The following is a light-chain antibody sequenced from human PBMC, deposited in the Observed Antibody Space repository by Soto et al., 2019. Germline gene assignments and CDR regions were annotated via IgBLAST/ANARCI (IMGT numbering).Light chain of an antibody. CDR3: QQYGTSPIT. CDR1: QSVSSSY. Sequence: IVMTQSPATLSVSPWERVTLSCRASQSVSSSYLAWYQQKPGQAPRLLINAASSRATGIPDRFSGSGSGTEFTLTISRLEPEDFAVYYCQQYGTSPITFGQGTRLEI. V-gene: IGKV3-20*01. J-gene: IGKJ5*01. CDR2: AAS.